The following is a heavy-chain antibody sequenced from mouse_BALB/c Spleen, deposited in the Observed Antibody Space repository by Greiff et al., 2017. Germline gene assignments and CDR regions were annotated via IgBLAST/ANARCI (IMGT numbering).Heavy chain of an antibody. Sequence: QVQLKQSGPQLVRPGASVKISCKASGYSFTSYWMHWVKQRPGQGLEWIGMIDPSDSETRLNQKFKDKATLTVDKSSSTAYMQLSSPTSEDSAVYYCARGSTTVVGQDYWGQGTTLTVSS. J-gene: IGHJ2*01. CDR3: ARGSTTVVGQDY. V-gene: IGHV1S126*01. CDR1: GYSFTSYW. CDR2: IDPSDSET. D-gene: IGHD1-1*01.